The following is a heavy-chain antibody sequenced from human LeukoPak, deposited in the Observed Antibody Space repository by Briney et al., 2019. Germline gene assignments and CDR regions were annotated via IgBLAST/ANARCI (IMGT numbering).Heavy chain of an antibody. D-gene: IGHD3-16*01. CDR3: ASLSYDYVWERETTDY. V-gene: IGHV4-39*01. Sequence: SETLSLTCTVSGGSISSSSYYWGWIRQPPGKGLEWIGSIYYSGSTYYNPSLKSRVTISVDTSKNQFSLKLSSVTAADTAVYYCASLSYDYVWERETTDYWGQGTLVTVSS. CDR1: GGSISSSSYY. J-gene: IGHJ4*02. CDR2: IYYSGST.